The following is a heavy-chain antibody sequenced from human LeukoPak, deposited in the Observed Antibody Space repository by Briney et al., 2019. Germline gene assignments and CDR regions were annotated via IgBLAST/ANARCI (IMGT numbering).Heavy chain of an antibody. CDR2: ITSGSTTI. Sequence: AGGSLRLSCAASGFTFSSHSMNWVRQAPGKGLEWVSYITSGSTTIYYADSVKGRFTISRDNAKNSLYLQMSGLRAEDTAVYHCARGVAAPWAFDIWGQGTVVTVSS. D-gene: IGHD2-15*01. J-gene: IGHJ3*02. CDR1: GFTFSSHS. V-gene: IGHV3-48*01. CDR3: ARGVAAPWAFDI.